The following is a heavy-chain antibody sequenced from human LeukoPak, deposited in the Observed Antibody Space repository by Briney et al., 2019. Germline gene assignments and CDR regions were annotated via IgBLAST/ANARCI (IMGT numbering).Heavy chain of an antibody. J-gene: IGHJ4*02. Sequence: GGSLRLSRAASGFTFSSYAMSWVRQAPGKGLEWVSVISGSGDNAYYADSVKGRFTISRDNSKNTLYLQMDSLRAEDTAVYYCAKGTYYYGSGTYYNVYDWGQGTLVTVSS. CDR3: AKGTYYYGSGTYYNVYD. V-gene: IGHV3-23*01. CDR1: GFTFSSYA. CDR2: ISGSGDNA. D-gene: IGHD3-10*01.